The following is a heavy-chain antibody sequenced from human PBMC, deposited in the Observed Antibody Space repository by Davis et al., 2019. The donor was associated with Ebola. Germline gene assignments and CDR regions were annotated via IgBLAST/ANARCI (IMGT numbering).Heavy chain of an antibody. CDR3: VKTRSNWWNDALEI. CDR2: ISPDGSDK. CDR1: GISFSNYG. Sequence: PGGSLRLSCAASGISFSNYGMFWVRQAPGKVMEWVAVISPDGSDKNYADSGRGRFTITRDNSKNTLDLQMNSLRPEDTAVYYCVKTRSNWWNDALEIWGRGTMAIVSS. V-gene: IGHV3-30*18. J-gene: IGHJ3*02. D-gene: IGHD2-8*02.